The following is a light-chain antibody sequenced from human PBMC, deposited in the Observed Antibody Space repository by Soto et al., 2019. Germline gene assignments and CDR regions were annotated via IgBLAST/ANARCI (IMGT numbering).Light chain of an antibody. J-gene: IGKJ1*01. CDR2: GAS. CDR3: QQYNNWPPGT. CDR1: QSVSSN. V-gene: IGKV3-15*01. Sequence: EIVMTQSPATLSVSPGERATLSCRASQSVSSNLAWYQQKPGQAPRLRIYGASTRATGIPARFSGSGSGTEFTLTISSLQSEDFAVYYCQQYNNWPPGTFGQGTKVDIK.